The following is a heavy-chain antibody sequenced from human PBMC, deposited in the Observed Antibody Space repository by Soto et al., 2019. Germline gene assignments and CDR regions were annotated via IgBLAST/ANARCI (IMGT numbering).Heavy chain of an antibody. CDR1: GGSMTSYY. CDR3: ARGQRFSDWFDP. D-gene: IGHD3-3*01. J-gene: IGHJ5*02. V-gene: IGHV4-4*07. CDR2: VYSSVGT. Sequence: ATLSLTFTVSGGSMTSYYWTWIRQPAGKGLEWIGRVYSSVGTHYNPSLKSRVTISLDTSKNQFSLRLLSVTDADTAVYFCARGQRFSDWFDPWGQGTLVTVSS.